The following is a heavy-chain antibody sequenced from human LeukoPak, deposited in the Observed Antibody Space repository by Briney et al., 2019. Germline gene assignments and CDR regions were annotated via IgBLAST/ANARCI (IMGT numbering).Heavy chain of an antibody. CDR1: GGSISSYY. J-gene: IGHJ4*02. CDR2: IYSSGST. CDR3: TRQKGGTTADY. Sequence: SETLSLICTVSGGSISSYYWSWIRQPPGKGLEWIGYIYSSGSTNYNPSLKSRVTISVDTSKNQFSLKLSSVTAADTAVYYCTRQKGGTTADYWGQGTLVTVSS. V-gene: IGHV4-59*08. D-gene: IGHD1-7*01.